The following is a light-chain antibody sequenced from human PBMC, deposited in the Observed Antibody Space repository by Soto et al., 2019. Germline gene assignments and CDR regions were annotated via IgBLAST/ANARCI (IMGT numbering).Light chain of an antibody. V-gene: IGKV3-11*01. CDR1: QNVRAF. J-gene: IGKJ1*01. Sequence: EVVLTRSPATLSLSPGERATLSCRASQNVRAFLDWYQQKPGQAPRLLIYAASNRATGIPDRFSGSGSGTDFTLTISSLEPEDFAVYYCQQHSHWPPWTFGQGTRVEIQ. CDR2: AAS. CDR3: QQHSHWPPWT.